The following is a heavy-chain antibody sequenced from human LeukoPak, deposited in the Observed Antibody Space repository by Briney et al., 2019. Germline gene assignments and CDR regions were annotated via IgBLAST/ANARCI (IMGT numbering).Heavy chain of an antibody. Sequence: SETLSLTCTVSGGPISSSSYYWGWIRQPPGKGLEWIGSIYYSGSTYYNPSLKSRVTISVDTSKNQFSLKLSSVTAADTAVYYCARSGNWGKTYYYGSGRNNWFDPWGQGTLVTVSS. CDR1: GGPISSSSYY. V-gene: IGHV4-39*01. CDR3: ARSGNWGKTYYYGSGRNNWFDP. CDR2: IYYSGST. J-gene: IGHJ5*02. D-gene: IGHD3-10*01.